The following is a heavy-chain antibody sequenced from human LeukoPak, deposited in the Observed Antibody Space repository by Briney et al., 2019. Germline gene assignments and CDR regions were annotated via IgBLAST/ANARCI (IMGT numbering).Heavy chain of an antibody. CDR2: INHSGST. CDR3: ARGPGAMYFDF. D-gene: IGHD2-2*01. J-gene: IGHJ4*02. CDR1: GGSFSGYY. V-gene: IGHV4-34*01. Sequence: SETLSLTCAVYGGSFSGYYWSWIRQPPGKGLEWIGEINHSGSTNYNPSLKSRVTISVDRSKNQFSLKLSSVTAADTAVYYCARGPGAMYFDFWGQGTLVTVSS.